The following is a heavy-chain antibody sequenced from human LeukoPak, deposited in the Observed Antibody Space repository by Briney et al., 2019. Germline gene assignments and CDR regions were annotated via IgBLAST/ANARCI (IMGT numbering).Heavy chain of an antibody. V-gene: IGHV1-2*02. D-gene: IGHD6-13*01. J-gene: IGHJ6*03. CDR3: AKVRGTAAAGPYYYYYMDV. CDR1: GYTFSGYY. CDR2: INPNSGGT. Sequence: ASVKVSCKASGYTFSGYYMHWVRQAPGQGLEWMGWINPNSGGTNYAQKFQGRVTMTRDTSISTAYMELSRLRSDDTAVYYCAKVRGTAAAGPYYYYYMDVWGKGTTVTVSS.